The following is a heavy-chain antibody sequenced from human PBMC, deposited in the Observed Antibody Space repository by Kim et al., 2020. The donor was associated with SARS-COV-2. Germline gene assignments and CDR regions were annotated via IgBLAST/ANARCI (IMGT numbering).Heavy chain of an antibody. Sequence: SVKVSCKASGGTFSSYAISWVRQAPGQGLEWMGGIIPIFGTANYAQKFQGRVTITADESTSTAYMELSSLRSEDTAVYYCARGKVGPRGLLLWFGGTPFDYWGQGTLVTVSS. CDR2: IIPIFGTA. CDR3: ARGKVGPRGLLLWFGGTPFDY. V-gene: IGHV1-69*13. J-gene: IGHJ4*02. D-gene: IGHD3-10*01. CDR1: GGTFSSYA.